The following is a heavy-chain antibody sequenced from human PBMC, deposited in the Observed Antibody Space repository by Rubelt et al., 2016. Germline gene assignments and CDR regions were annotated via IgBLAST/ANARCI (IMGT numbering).Heavy chain of an antibody. D-gene: IGHD3-22*01. V-gene: IGHV3-15*01. CDR1: GFTFSNAW. J-gene: IGHJ5*02. CDR3: TTDRYYYDSSGFPWFDP. CDR2: IKSKTYGGTT. Sequence: SLRLSCAASGFTFSNAWMSWVRQAPGKGLEWVGRIKSKTYGGTTDYAAPVKGGFTISRDDSKNTLYLQMNSLKTEDTAVYYCTTDRYYYDSSGFPWFDPWGQGTLVTVSS.